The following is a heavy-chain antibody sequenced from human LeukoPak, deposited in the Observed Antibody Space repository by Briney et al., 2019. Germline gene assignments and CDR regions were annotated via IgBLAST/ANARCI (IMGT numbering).Heavy chain of an antibody. J-gene: IGHJ6*03. D-gene: IGHD2-2*01. Sequence: SETLSLTCTVSGGSISSYYWSWIRQPAGKGLEWIGRIYTSGSTNYNPSPKSRVTMSVDTSKNRFSLKLSSVTAADTAVYYCARELGYCSSTSCQLPTYYYYYYMGVWGKGTTVTVSS. CDR2: IYTSGST. V-gene: IGHV4-4*07. CDR1: GGSISSYY. CDR3: ARELGYCSSTSCQLPTYYYYYYMGV.